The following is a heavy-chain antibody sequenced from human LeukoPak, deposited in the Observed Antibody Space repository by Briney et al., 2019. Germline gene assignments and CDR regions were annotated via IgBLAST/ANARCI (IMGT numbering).Heavy chain of an antibody. CDR1: GFTFSDYS. J-gene: IGHJ5*02. CDR3: VRDLA. V-gene: IGHV3-21*01. Sequence: GGSLRLSCAASGFTFSDYSMNWVRQAPGKGLEWISSIGGIGTYIYYADSVKGRFTISGDNAKNSVYLQMNSLRGEDTAVYYCVRDLAWGQETLVTVSS. CDR2: IGGIGTYI.